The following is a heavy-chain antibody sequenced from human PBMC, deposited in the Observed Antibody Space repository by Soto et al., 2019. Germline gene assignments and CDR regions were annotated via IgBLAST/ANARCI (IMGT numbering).Heavy chain of an antibody. D-gene: IGHD2-2*01. J-gene: IGHJ1*01. CDR2: ISFDGTNK. CDR3: VSRVPQGTYGAPYFQH. V-gene: IGHV3-30*03. Sequence: PGGSLRLSCAASGFNFNSHGMHWARQAPGKGLEWVAVISFDGTNKYYADSVQGRFTISRDNSKNTLYLQMSSLRDEDTAVYYCVSRVPQGTYGAPYFQHWGQGTLVTVSS. CDR1: GFNFNSHG.